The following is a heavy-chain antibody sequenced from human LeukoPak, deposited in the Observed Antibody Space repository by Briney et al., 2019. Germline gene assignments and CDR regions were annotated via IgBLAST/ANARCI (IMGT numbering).Heavy chain of an antibody. CDR2: MNPNTDKT. CDR3: ARGRPGLASAGIYDF. D-gene: IGHD6-13*01. J-gene: IGHJ4*02. Sequence: GASVKVSCKASGYTFTDYYMHWVRQATGQGLEWMGWMNPNTDKTGYARNFQGRVTMTKNISISTAYMEVSSLTYEDTAIYYCARGRPGLASAGIYDFWGQGTLITVSS. CDR1: GYTFTDYY. V-gene: IGHV1-8*02.